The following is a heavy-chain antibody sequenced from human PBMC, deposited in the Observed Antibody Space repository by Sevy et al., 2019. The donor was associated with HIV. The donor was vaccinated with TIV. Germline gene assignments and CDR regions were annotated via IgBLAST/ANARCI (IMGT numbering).Heavy chain of an antibody. CDR2: ISAYNGNT. CDR1: GYTFTSYG. Sequence: ASVKVSCKASGYTFTSYGISWVRQAPGQGLEWMGWISAYNGNTNYAQKLQGRVTMTTDTSTSTAYMELRSLRSDDTAVYYCARVSPYYYDSSGYCFRRARYYFDYWGQGTLVTVS. D-gene: IGHD3-22*01. CDR3: ARVSPYYYDSSGYCFRRARYYFDY. J-gene: IGHJ4*02. V-gene: IGHV1-18*04.